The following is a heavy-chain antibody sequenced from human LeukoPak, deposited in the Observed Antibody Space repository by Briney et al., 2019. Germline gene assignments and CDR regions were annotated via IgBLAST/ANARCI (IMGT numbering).Heavy chain of an antibody. J-gene: IGHJ4*02. CDR1: GYTLTGYY. CDR3: ARDRGGVISTRPGY. D-gene: IGHD6-6*01. Sequence: WASVKVSCKASGYTLTGYYMHWVRQAPGQGLEWMGVINLSAGTTNYAQKFQGRVTMTRDMSTSTVSMELSSVRSEDTAVYYCARDRGGVISTRPGYWGQGTLVTVSS. CDR2: INLSAGTT. V-gene: IGHV1-46*01.